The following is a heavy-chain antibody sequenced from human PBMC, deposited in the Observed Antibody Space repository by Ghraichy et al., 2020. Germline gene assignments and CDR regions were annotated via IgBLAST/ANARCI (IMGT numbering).Heavy chain of an antibody. CDR1: GDPINVYH. D-gene: IGHD1-26*01. CDR3: ARGRPHSGQSFLDS. Sequence: SETLSLTCTVAGDPINVYHWTWISQPPGKGLEWIGYVFYTGYTNSNPSLKSRVSISVDTSKNQFSLNLNSVTPADTAVYYCARGRPHSGQSFLDSWGQGIRGPVS. CDR2: VFYTGYT. J-gene: IGHJ4*02. V-gene: IGHV4-59*12.